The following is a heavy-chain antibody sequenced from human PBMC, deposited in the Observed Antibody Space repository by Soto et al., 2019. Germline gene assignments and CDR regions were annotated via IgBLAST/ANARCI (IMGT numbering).Heavy chain of an antibody. V-gene: IGHV4-39*01. CDR3: VGHGYQWKFPSSFWY. J-gene: IGHJ4*02. CDR2: IYYTGSI. CDR1: GGSISSTNHY. Sequence: PSETLSLTCSVSGGSISSTNHYWAWIRQPPGKGLEWIGSIYYTGSINYNPSLQSRITISLNMYKSQFSLQLRSVTAADTAFYYVVGHGYQWKFPSSFWYWGQETLFTVSS. D-gene: IGHD3-3*01.